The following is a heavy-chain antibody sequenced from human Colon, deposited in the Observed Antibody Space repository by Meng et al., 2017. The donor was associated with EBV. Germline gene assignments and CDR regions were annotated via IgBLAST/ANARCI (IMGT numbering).Heavy chain of an antibody. CDR2: TYDMSKWYN. CDR3: ARGESGGYGGARPFDY. J-gene: IGHJ4*02. CDR1: GARGSCTSAS. Sequence: VHPPQSWPGTGKSSHTPARPCATSGARGSCTSASWNWIRQSPSRGREWLGRTYDMSKWYNDYAVSVKSRISINPDTSKNQFSLQLNSVTPEDTALYYCARGESGGYGGARPFDYWGQGTLVTVSS. V-gene: IGHV6-1*01. D-gene: IGHD1-26*01.